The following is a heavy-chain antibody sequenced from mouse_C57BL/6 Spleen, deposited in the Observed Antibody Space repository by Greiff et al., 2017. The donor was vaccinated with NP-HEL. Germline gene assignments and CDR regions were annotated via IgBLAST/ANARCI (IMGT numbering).Heavy chain of an antibody. CDR2: IYPGSGST. CDR3: ARSGDYDVMDY. J-gene: IGHJ4*01. V-gene: IGHV1-55*01. D-gene: IGHD3-2*02. Sequence: QVQLQQPGAELVKPGASVKMSCKASGYTFTSYWITWVKQRPGQGLEWIGDIYPGSGSTNYNEKFKSKATLTVDASSSTAYMQLSSLTSEDSAVYYCARSGDYDVMDYWGQGTSVTVSS. CDR1: GYTFTSYW.